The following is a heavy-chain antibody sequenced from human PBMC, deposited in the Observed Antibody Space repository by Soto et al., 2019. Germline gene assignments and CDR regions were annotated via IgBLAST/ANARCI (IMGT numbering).Heavy chain of an antibody. Sequence: GGSLRLSCAASGFTFSSYAMSWVRQAPGKGLEWVSAISGSGGSTYYADSVKGRFTISRDNSKNTLYLQMNSLRAEDTAVYYCAKAGFEIGSGSYSTIDYWGQGTLVTVSS. CDR1: GFTFSSYA. CDR2: ISGSGGST. J-gene: IGHJ4*02. D-gene: IGHD3-10*01. V-gene: IGHV3-23*01. CDR3: AKAGFEIGSGSYSTIDY.